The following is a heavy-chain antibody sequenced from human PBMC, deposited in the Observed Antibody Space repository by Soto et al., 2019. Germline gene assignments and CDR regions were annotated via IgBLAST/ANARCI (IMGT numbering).Heavy chain of an antibody. J-gene: IGHJ4*02. CDR2: INHSGST. V-gene: IGHV4-34*01. Sequence: PSETLSLTCAVYGGSFSGYYWSWIRQPPGKGLEWIGEINHSGSTNYNPSLKSRVTISVDTSKNQFSLKLSSVTAADTAVYYCAREGYYDILTGYYIWGQGTLVTVSS. CDR3: AREGYYDILTGYYI. D-gene: IGHD3-9*01. CDR1: GGSFSGYY.